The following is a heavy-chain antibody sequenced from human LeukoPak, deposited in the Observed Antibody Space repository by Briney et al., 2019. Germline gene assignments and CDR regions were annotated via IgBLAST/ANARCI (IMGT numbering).Heavy chain of an antibody. D-gene: IGHD4-17*01. CDR3: ASVAVTTTGSDYYGMDV. J-gene: IGHJ6*02. Sequence: ASVKVSCKASGYTFTGYYMHWVRQAPGQGLEWMGWINPNSGGTNYAQKFQGRVTMTRDTSISTAYMELSRLRSDDTAVYYCASVAVTTTGSDYYGMDVWGQGTTVTVSS. V-gene: IGHV1-2*02. CDR2: INPNSGGT. CDR1: GYTFTGYY.